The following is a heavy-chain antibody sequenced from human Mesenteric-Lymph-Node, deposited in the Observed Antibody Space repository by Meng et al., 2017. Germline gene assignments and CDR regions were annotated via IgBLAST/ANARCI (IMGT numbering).Heavy chain of an antibody. J-gene: IGHJ6*02. CDR2: ISGSGVST. CDR3: AKMWYLSSSNCYGTYGMDV. D-gene: IGHD2-2*01. V-gene: IGHV3-23*01. CDR1: GFTSSNYA. Sequence: GESLKISCEASGFTSSNYAMTWVRQAPGKGLEWVSTISGSGVSTHFADSVKGRFTISRDNSKNTLYLHMNSLRAEDTAVYYCAKMWYLSSSNCYGTYGMDVWGQGNTVNGAS.